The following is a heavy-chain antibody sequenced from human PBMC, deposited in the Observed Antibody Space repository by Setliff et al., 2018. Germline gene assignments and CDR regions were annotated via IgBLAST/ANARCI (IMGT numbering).Heavy chain of an antibody. Sequence: PGGSLRLSCAASGFTFSSYWMSWVRQAPGKGLEWVANIKQDGGEKYYVGSVKGRLTISRDDSKNTLYLQMNSLKTEDTAVYYCTTDPSPTFGGVIGAAFDFWGQGTMVTVSS. V-gene: IGHV3-7*03. CDR2: IKQDGGEK. D-gene: IGHD3-16*01. CDR1: GFTFSSYW. CDR3: TTDPSPTFGGVIGAAFDF. J-gene: IGHJ3*01.